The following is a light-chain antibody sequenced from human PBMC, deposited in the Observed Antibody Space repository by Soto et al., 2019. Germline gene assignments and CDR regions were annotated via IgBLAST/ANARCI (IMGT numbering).Light chain of an antibody. CDR3: QPVNRYSEA. Sequence: DIQMTQSPSTLSGSVGDRVTITCRASQTISSWLAWYQQKPGKAPKLLIYKAFTLKSGVPSRFSGSGSGEKFPPPIHRLEPDDFATFFRQPVNRYSEAFGQGAKVE. CDR2: KAF. V-gene: IGKV1-5*03. J-gene: IGKJ1*01. CDR1: QTISSW.